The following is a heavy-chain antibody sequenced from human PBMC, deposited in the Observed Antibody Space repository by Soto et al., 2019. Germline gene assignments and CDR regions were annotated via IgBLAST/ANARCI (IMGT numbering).Heavy chain of an antibody. CDR3: TRVPPRAFGMDY. CDR2: MNPNSGDT. J-gene: IGHJ4*02. CDR1: GYTFNSYD. V-gene: IGHV1-8*01. Sequence: QVQLVQSGAEVKKPGASVKVSCKASGYTFNSYDIYWVRQASGQGLEWMGWMNPNSGDTGYPQKFQGRVTMTRDTSITTAYMELRSLTSEDTAVYYCTRVPPRAFGMDYWGPGTLVTVSS. D-gene: IGHD1-20*01.